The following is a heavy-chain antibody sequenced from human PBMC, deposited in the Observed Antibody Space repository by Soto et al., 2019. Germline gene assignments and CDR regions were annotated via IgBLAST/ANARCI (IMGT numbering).Heavy chain of an antibody. CDR2: IIPIFGTA. CDR3: AGGLWSSSPYGMDV. J-gene: IGHJ6*02. Sequence: QVQLVQSGAEVKKPGSSVKVSCKASGGTFSSYAISWVRQAPGQGLKWMGGIIPIFGTANYAQKFQGRVTITADESTSTAYMELSSLRSEDTAVYYCAGGLWSSSPYGMDVWGQGTTVTVSS. D-gene: IGHD6-6*01. CDR1: GGTFSSYA. V-gene: IGHV1-69*01.